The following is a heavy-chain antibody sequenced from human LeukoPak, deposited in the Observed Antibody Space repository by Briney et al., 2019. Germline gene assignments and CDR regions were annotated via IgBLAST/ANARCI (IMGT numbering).Heavy chain of an antibody. CDR3: ARGGQWLVLRAFDI. Sequence: SPTLSLTFAISGDSFSINSAAWNWLRQSPSRGLEWLGSTYYRSKWYNDYAVSVKSRITINPDTSKTQFPLQLNSVTPEDTAVYYCARGGQWLVLRAFDIWGQGTMVTVPS. CDR2: TYYRSKWYN. J-gene: IGHJ3*02. V-gene: IGHV6-1*01. CDR1: GDSFSINSAA. D-gene: IGHD6-19*01.